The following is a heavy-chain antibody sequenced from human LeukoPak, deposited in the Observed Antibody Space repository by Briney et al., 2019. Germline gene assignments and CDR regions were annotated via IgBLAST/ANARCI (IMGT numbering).Heavy chain of an antibody. CDR2: INSDGSST. CDR3: TTPNSRTAYYGMDV. D-gene: IGHD4-17*01. V-gene: IGHV3-74*01. Sequence: GGSLRLSCAASGFTFSRYSMHWVRQAPGKGLVWVSRINSDGSSTIYADSVKGRFTISRDNARNTLYLQMNSLRAEDTAVYYCTTPNSRTAYYGMDVWGQGTTVTVSS. J-gene: IGHJ6*02. CDR1: GFTFSRYS.